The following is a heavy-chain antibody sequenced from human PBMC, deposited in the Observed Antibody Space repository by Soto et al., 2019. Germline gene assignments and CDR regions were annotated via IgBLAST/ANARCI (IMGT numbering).Heavy chain of an antibody. V-gene: IGHV4-39*01. CDR1: GGYVSSSSYY. D-gene: IGHD3-9*01. J-gene: IGHJ4*02. CDR2: VYYSGST. CDR3: GRLEGLATISYYFDY. Sequence: PSEILSLTSTVSGGYVSSSSYYWGWVSQPPGKGLEWIGSVYYSGSTYYNPSLESRVTISVDKSKNQFSLKLTSLSAADTAVYYCGRLEGLATISYYFDYWGQGALVTVSS.